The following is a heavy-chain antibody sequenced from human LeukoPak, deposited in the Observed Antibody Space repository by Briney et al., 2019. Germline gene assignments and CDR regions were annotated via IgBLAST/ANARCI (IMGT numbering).Heavy chain of an antibody. CDR3: ARMMTPRLYYDSSGYYYGAFDI. J-gene: IGHJ3*02. CDR2: IHKDGSET. V-gene: IGHV3-7*03. D-gene: IGHD3-22*01. Sequence: GGSLRLSCAASGFTFGNYWMSWVRQAPGKGLEWVANIHKDGSETYFVDSVKGRFAISRDNAKNSLYLQMNSLRSDDTAMYYCARMMTPRLYYDSSGYYYGAFDIWGQGTMVTVSS. CDR1: GFTFGNYW.